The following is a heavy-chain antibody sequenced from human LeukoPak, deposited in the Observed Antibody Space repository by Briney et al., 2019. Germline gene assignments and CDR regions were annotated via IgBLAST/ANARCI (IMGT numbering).Heavy chain of an antibody. CDR3: ARVDVGSSSWEALDY. CDR1: GGSFSGYY. CDR2: INHSGST. Sequence: PSETLSLTCAVYGGSFSGYYWSWIRQPPGKALEWIGEINHSGSTNYNPSLKSRVTISVDTSKNQFSLKLSSVTAADTAVYYCARVDVGSSSWEALDYWGQGTLVTVSS. V-gene: IGHV4-34*01. D-gene: IGHD6-13*01. J-gene: IGHJ4*02.